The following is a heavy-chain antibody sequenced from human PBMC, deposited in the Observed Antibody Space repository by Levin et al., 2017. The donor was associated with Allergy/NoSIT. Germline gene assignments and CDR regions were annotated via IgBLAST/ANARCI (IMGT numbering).Heavy chain of an antibody. D-gene: IGHD5-12*01. V-gene: IGHV3-33*01. CDR2: IWHDGSNR. Sequence: QTGGSLRLSCAASGFVFSDYGMHWVRQAPGKGLEWVAVIWHDGSNRYYADSVRGRFTISRDNSRDMLYLQIDSLRIEDTAVYYCARAHPKIRGPGYAPTEYFYRWGQGTLVTVSS. J-gene: IGHJ1*01. CDR1: GFVFSDYG. CDR3: ARAHPKIRGPGYAPTEYFYR.